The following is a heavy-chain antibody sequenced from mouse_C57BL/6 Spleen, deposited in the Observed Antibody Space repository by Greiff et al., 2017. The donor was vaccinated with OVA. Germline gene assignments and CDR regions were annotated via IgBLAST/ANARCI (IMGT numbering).Heavy chain of an antibody. V-gene: IGHV1-64*01. J-gene: IGHJ2*01. CDR2: IHPNSGST. D-gene: IGHD2-5*01. CDR1: GYTFTNYW. Sequence: VQLQQPGAELVKPGASVKLSCKASGYTFTNYWMHWVKQRPGQGLEWIGMIHPNSGSTNYNEKFKSKATLTVDKSSSTAYMQLSSLTSEDSAVYYCVYYSNYEKGFFDYWGQGTTLTVSS. CDR3: VYYSNYEKGFFDY.